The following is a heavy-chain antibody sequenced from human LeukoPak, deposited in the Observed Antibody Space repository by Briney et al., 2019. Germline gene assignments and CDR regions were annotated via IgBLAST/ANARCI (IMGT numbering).Heavy chain of an antibody. Sequence: PGGSLRLSCAASGFTFSTYAMSWVRQAPGKGLEGVSALTNSGGSGVFTYYADSVKGLFIISIDNSKSMLYLQLSSLRAEDTAVYYCAKAMSTDHYDSRGFYRVDFDSWGQGTLVTVSS. CDR2: LTNSGGSGVFT. J-gene: IGHJ4*02. CDR1: GFTFSTYA. D-gene: IGHD3-22*01. V-gene: IGHV3-23*01. CDR3: AKAMSTDHYDSRGFYRVDFDS.